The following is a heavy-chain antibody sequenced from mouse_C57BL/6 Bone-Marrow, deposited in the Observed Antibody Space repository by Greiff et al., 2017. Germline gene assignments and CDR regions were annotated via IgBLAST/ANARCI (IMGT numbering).Heavy chain of an antibody. D-gene: IGHD2-1*01. V-gene: IGHV14-4*01. Sequence: EVQVVESGAELVRPGASVKLSCTASGFNIKDDYMHWVKQRPEQGLEWIGWIDPENGDTVYASKFQGKATMTEDKSSNTAYLQLSSLTSEYTAVYYCTTGEYYGNCDWYFDVWGTGTTVTVSS. CDR3: TTGEYYGNCDWYFDV. CDR1: GFNIKDDY. J-gene: IGHJ1*03. CDR2: IDPENGDT.